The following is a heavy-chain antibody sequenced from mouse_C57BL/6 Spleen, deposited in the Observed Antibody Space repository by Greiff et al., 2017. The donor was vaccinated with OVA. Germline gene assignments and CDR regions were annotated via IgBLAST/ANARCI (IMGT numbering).Heavy chain of an antibody. V-gene: IGHV14-2*01. D-gene: IGHD1-1*01. CDR1: GFNIKDYY. CDR3: ARDGFYGSSYVDYFDY. J-gene: IGHJ2*01. CDR2: IDPEDGET. Sequence: VQLQQSGAELVKPGASVKLSCTASGFNIKDYYMHWVKQRTEQGLEWIGRIDPEDGETKYAPKFQGKATLTVDKPSSTAYMQLSSLTSEDSAVYYCARDGFYGSSYVDYFDYWGQGTTLTVSS.